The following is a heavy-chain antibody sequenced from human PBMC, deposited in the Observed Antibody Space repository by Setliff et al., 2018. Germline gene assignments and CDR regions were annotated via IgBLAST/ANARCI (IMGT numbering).Heavy chain of an antibody. V-gene: IGHV4-39*07. CDR2: IYYSGST. CDR1: GGSISSGSYY. D-gene: IGHD2-2*02. CDR3: ARDRQYCSSTSCYTSYFYYYAMDI. J-gene: IGHJ6*02. Sequence: PSETLSLTCTVSGGSISSGSYYWSWIRQPAGKGLEWIGSIYYSGSTYYNRSLKSRVTISLDTSRNQVSLKLSSVTAADTAVYYCARDRQYCSSTSCYTSYFYYYAMDIWGQGTTVTVSS.